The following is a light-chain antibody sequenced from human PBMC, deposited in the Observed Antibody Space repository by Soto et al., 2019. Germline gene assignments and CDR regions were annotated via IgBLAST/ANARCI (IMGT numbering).Light chain of an antibody. J-gene: IGKJ5*01. Sequence: EIVMTQSPDTLSVSPGERATLTCRAGQGVTTTFAWYQQKSGQSPRLLIYDVSIRATGVPARFTATGSETDFTLTISGLQSGDSAVYFCQQYNNWPFSFGQGTRLEI. CDR3: QQYNNWPFS. CDR2: DVS. V-gene: IGKV3-15*01. CDR1: QGVTTT.